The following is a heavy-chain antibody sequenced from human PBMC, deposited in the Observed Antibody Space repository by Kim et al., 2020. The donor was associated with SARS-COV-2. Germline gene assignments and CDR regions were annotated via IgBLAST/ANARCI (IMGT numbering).Heavy chain of an antibody. J-gene: IGHJ3*02. V-gene: IGHV3-53*01. CDR2: IYSGGST. CDR1: GFTVSSNY. D-gene: IGHD3-22*01. CDR3: ARVLASYTMIRHVDAFDI. Sequence: GGSLRLSCAASGFTVSSNYMSWVRQAPGKGLEWVSVIYSGGSTYYADSVKGRFTISRDNSKNTLYLQMNSLRAEDTAVYYCARVLASYTMIRHVDAFDIWGQGTMVTVSS.